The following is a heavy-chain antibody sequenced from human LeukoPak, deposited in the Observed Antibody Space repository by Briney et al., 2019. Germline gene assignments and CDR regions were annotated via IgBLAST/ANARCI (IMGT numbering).Heavy chain of an antibody. V-gene: IGHV3-11*01. D-gene: IGHD3-22*01. CDR2: ISSSGSTI. Sequence: GGSLTLSCAASGFTFSDYYMSWIRQAPGKGLEWVSYISSSGSTIYYADSVKGRFTISRDNAKNSLYLQMNSLRAEDTAVYYCARDHYYDSSGYYSGYWGQGTLVTVSS. J-gene: IGHJ4*02. CDR1: GFTFSDYY. CDR3: ARDHYYDSSGYYSGY.